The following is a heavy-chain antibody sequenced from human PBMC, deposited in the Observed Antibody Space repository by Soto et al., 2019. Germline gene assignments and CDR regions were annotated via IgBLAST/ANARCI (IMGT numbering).Heavy chain of an antibody. CDR2: INPNSGGT. J-gene: IGHJ6*02. Sequence: ASVKVSCKASGYTFTGYYMHWVRQAPGQGLEWMGWINPNSGGTNYARKFQGRVTMTRDTSISTAYMELSRLRSDDTAVYYCARAYDFWSGYFLDVWGQGTTVTVSS. CDR1: GYTFTGYY. D-gene: IGHD3-3*01. CDR3: ARAYDFWSGYFLDV. V-gene: IGHV1-2*02.